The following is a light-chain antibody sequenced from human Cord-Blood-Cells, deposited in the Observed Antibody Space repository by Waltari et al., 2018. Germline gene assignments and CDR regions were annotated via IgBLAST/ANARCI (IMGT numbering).Light chain of an antibody. V-gene: IGKV3-15*01. CDR2: GAS. Sequence: EIVMTQSPAPLSVSPGERCTRPCRASQSVSSNLAWYQQNPGQAPRLLIYGASTRATGIPARFSGSGSGTEFTLTISSLQSEDFAVYYCQQYNNWPPWTFGQGTKVEIK. CDR1: QSVSSN. J-gene: IGKJ1*01. CDR3: QQYNNWPPWT.